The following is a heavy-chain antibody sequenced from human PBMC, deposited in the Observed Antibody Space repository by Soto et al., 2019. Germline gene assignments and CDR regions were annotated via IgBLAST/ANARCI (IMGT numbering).Heavy chain of an antibody. CDR3: ARGSRITRVRGVIIKDY. J-gene: IGHJ4*02. Sequence: ASVKVSCKASGYTFTGYYMHWVRQAPGQGLEWMGWINPNSGCTNYAQKFQGWVTMTRDTSISTAYMELSRLRSDDTAVYYCARGSRITRVRGVIIKDYGGQGTLVTVSS. CDR1: GYTFTGYY. D-gene: IGHD3-10*01. V-gene: IGHV1-2*04. CDR2: INPNSGCT.